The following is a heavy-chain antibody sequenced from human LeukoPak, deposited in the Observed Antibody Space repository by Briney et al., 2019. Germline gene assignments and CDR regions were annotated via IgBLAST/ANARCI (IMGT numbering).Heavy chain of an antibody. V-gene: IGHV3-21*01. Sequence: PGGSLRLSCAASGFTFSSYSMNWVRQAPGKGLEWVSSISSSSSYIYYADSVKGRFTISRDNAKNSLYLQMNSLRAEDTAVYYCATGIAVAGPPRGYWGQGTLVTVSS. CDR1: GFTFSSYS. J-gene: IGHJ4*02. D-gene: IGHD6-13*01. CDR3: ATGIAVAGPPRGY. CDR2: ISSSSSYI.